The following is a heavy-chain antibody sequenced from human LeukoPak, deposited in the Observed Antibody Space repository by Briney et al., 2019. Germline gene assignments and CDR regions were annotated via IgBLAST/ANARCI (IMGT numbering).Heavy chain of an antibody. J-gene: IGHJ4*02. CDR2: IYWNDDK. D-gene: IGHD4-17*01. Sequence: SGPTLVKPPQTLTLTCTFSGFSPSTRGVGVGWIRQPPGKALEWLTLIYWNDDKRYSPSLKSRLTITKDTSKNQLVLTMTNMDPVDTATYYCAHSHRDYGDYPMWGQGTLVTVSS. CDR3: AHSHRDYGDYPM. CDR1: GFSPSTRGVG. V-gene: IGHV2-5*01.